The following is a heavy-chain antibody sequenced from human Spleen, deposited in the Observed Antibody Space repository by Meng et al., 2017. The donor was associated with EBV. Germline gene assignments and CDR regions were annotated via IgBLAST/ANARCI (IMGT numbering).Heavy chain of an antibody. Sequence: EVQLVESGGCVVQPGVSLRLSCAASGFTFSRYWMHWVRQAPGKGLVWVSRINSDESSTNYADSVKGRFTISRDNAKNTLYLQMNSLRAEDTAVYYCARSGISMNHSWGQGTLVTVSS. J-gene: IGHJ4*02. V-gene: IGHV3-74*01. CDR3: ARSGISMNHS. D-gene: IGHD3-22*01. CDR1: GFTFSRYW. CDR2: INSDESST.